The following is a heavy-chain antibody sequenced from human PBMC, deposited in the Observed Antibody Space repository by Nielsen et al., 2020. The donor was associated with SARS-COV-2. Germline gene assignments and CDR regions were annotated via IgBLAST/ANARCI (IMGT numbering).Heavy chain of an antibody. CDR1: GGSISSSNW. Sequence: SETLSLTCAVSGGSISSSNWWSWVRQPPGKGLEWIGEIYHSGSTNYNPSLKSRVTISVDKSKNQFSLKLSSVTAADTAVYYCARAPLGDFWYFDLWGRGTLVTVSS. CDR3: ARAPLGDFWYFDL. D-gene: IGHD3-10*01. V-gene: IGHV4-4*02. CDR2: IYHSGST. J-gene: IGHJ2*01.